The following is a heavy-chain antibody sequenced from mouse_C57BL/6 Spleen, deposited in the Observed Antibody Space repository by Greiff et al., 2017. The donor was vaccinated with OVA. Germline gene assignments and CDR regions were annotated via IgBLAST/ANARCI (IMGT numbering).Heavy chain of an antibody. CDR2: ISYSGST. Sequence: EVMLVESGPGMVKPSQSLSLTCTVTGYSITSGYDWHWIRHFPGNKLEWMGYISYSGSTNYNPSLKSRISITHDTSKNHFFLKLNSVTTEATATYYCERGTYYYNGGAWFAYWGQGTLVTVSA. CDR3: ERGTYYYNGGAWFAY. V-gene: IGHV3-1*01. J-gene: IGHJ3*01. CDR1: GYSITSGYD. D-gene: IGHD1-1*01.